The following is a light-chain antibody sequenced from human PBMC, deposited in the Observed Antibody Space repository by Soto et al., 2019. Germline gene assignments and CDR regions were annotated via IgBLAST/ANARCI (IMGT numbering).Light chain of an antibody. Sequence: QSVLTQPPSVSGAPGQRVTISCTGSSSNIGAGFDVHWYQQVPGTAPKLLIFGNNNRPSGVPDRFSGSKSGPSASLAITGVQAEDETDYYCRSSDSRLWGVVFGGGTKLTVL. V-gene: IGLV1-40*01. CDR2: GNN. J-gene: IGLJ2*01. CDR1: SSNIGAGFD. CDR3: RSSDSRLWGVV.